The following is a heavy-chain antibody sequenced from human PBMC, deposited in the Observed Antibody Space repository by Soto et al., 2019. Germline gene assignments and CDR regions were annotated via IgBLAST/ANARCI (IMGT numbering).Heavy chain of an antibody. J-gene: IGHJ5*02. CDR1: GYTFTNYD. CDR3: ASGHSWYFYGSESYSS. V-gene: IGHV1-8*01. D-gene: IGHD3-10*01. Sequence: ASVKVSCKASGYTFTNYDINWVRQATGQGLEWMGWMNPNSGNTGYAQKFQGRVTMTRDTSITTAYMELSSLTSEDTAVYYCASGHSWYFYGSESYSSWGQGTRVPVSS. CDR2: MNPNSGNT.